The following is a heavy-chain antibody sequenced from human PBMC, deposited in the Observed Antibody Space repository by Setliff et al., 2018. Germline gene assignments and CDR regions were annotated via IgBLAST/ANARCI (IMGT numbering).Heavy chain of an antibody. D-gene: IGHD3-10*01. CDR3: AKTKGFGDGRFDP. Sequence: ASVKVSCKTSAYSFSGYYIHWVRQAPGQGLEWMGWINTNNGGTKYAQTFQGRVTMTRDTSITTAYMELSRLTSDDTAVYYCAKTKGFGDGRFDPWGQGTLVTVSS. V-gene: IGHV1-2*02. CDR2: INTNNGGT. J-gene: IGHJ5*02. CDR1: AYSFSGYY.